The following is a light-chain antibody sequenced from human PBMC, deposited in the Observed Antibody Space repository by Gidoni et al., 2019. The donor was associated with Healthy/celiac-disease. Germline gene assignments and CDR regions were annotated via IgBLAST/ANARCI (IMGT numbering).Light chain of an antibody. J-gene: IGKJ5*01. Sequence: EIVLTHSPATLSLSPGERATLSCRASQSVSSYLAWYQQKPGQAPRLLIYDASNRATGIPARCSGSGSGTDVTLTISSLEPEECAVYYCQQRSNWPITFGQGTRLEIK. V-gene: IGKV3-11*01. CDR2: DAS. CDR1: QSVSSY. CDR3: QQRSNWPIT.